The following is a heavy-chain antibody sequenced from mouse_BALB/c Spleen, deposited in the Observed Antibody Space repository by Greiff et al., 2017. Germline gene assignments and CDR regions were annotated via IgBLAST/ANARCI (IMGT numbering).Heavy chain of an antibody. V-gene: IGHV14-4*02. J-gene: IGHJ4*01. CDR1: GFNIKDYY. CDR2: IDPENGDT. CDR3: SLIYYDYYYYAMDY. Sequence: VQLQQSGAELVKPGASVKLSCKASGFNIKDYYMHWVKQRPEQGLEWIGWIDPENGDTEYAPKFQGKATMTADTSSNTAYLQLSSLTSEDTAVYYCSLIYYDYYYYAMDYWGQGTSVTVSS. D-gene: IGHD2-4*01.